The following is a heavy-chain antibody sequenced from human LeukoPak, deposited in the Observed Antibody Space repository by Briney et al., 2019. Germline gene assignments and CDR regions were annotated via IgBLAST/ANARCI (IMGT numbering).Heavy chain of an antibody. D-gene: IGHD4-17*01. CDR2: INHSGST. J-gene: IGHJ4*02. CDR3: ARRLIYGDYDY. Sequence: KVSETLSLTCTVSGGSISSSSYYWSWIRQPPGKGLEWIGEINHSGSTNYNPSLKSRVTISVDTSKNQFSLKLSSVTAADTAVYYCARRLIYGDYDYWGQGTLVTVSS. V-gene: IGHV4-39*07. CDR1: GGSISSSSYY.